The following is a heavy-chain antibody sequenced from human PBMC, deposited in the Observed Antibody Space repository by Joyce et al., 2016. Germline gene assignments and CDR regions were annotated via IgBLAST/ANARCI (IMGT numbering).Heavy chain of an antibody. CDR2: RSYDGIYK. CDR3: AKILTATYSSGWFLDY. V-gene: IGHV3-30*18. D-gene: IGHD6-25*01. J-gene: IGHJ4*02. CDR1: GLTLSNYG. Sequence: QVQLVESGGGVVQPGRSLRLSCAASGLTLSNYGVHWGRQARGKGLEWGAGRSYDGIYKYYAESVKGRFTISRDNSKNTVFLGMNSLRAEDTAVYYCAKILTATYSSGWFLDYWGQGTLVTVSS.